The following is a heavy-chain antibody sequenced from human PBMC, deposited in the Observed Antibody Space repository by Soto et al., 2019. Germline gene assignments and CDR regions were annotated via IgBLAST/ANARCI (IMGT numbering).Heavy chain of an antibody. CDR3: AKFRGPSYSYYYMDV. CDR1: GFTFGTYA. V-gene: IGHV3-23*01. J-gene: IGHJ6*03. D-gene: IGHD3-16*01. Sequence: EVQLSESGGGLVQPGGSLRLSCAASGFTFGTYAMKWLRQAPGRGLECVSFISGSGRTTYYAESVKGRFTVSRDNSKSTMYLQMNSLRAEDTALYYCAKFRGPSYSYYYMDVWGKGTTVTVSS. CDR2: ISGSGRTT.